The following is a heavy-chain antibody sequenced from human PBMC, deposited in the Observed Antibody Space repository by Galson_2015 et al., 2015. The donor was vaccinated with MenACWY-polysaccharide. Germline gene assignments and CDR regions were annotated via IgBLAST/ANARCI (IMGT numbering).Heavy chain of an antibody. Sequence: SLRLSCAVSGFSFSSYPLNWVRQAPGKGLEWVSSISYSSNSIYYADSVKGRFTISRDNAGNSLYLLMNNLRAEDTAVYYCGRVSGHFYYYDSVDLKQGPSDMWGRGTMVTVSS. CDR2: ISYSSNSI. CDR1: GFSFSSYP. J-gene: IGHJ3*02. CDR3: GRVSGHFYYYDSVDLKQGPSDM. D-gene: IGHD3-16*01. V-gene: IGHV3-21*01.